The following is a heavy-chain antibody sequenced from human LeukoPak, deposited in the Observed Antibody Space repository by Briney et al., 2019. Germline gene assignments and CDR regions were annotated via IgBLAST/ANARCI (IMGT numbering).Heavy chain of an antibody. CDR2: IYYSGST. D-gene: IGHD6-19*01. CDR3: ARGSSSGWYGTYNWFDP. J-gene: IGHJ5*02. CDR1: SGSINTSNYY. Sequence: SETLSLTCTVSSGSINTSNYYWGWSRQPPGKGLEWIVYIYYSGSTNYNPSLKSRVTISVDTSKNQFSLKLSSVTAADTAVYYFARGSSSGWYGTYNWFDPWGQGTLVTVSS. V-gene: IGHV4-61*05.